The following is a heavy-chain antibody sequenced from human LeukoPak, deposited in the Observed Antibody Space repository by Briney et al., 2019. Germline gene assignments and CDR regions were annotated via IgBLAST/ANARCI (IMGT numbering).Heavy chain of an antibody. J-gene: IGHJ6*03. V-gene: IGHV4-34*01. CDR3: ARVEEGYGSGRRENYYYYYMDV. CDR1: GGSFSGYY. Sequence: TSETLSLTCAVYGGSFSGYYWSWIRQPPGKGLEWIGEINHSGSTNYNPSLKSRVTISVDTSKNQFSLKLTSVTAADTAVYYCARVEEGYGSGRRENYYYYYMDVWGKGTTVTISS. CDR2: INHSGST. D-gene: IGHD3-10*01.